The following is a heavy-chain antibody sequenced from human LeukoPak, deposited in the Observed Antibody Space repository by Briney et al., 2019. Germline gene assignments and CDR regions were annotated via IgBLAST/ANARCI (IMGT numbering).Heavy chain of an antibody. D-gene: IGHD1-26*01. Sequence: PGGSLRLSCSASGFTFSSYAVYWVRQAPGKGLEYVSAISSHGGNTYYADSVKGRFTISRDNSKNTLYLQMSSLRVEDTAVYYCAKGAVEELRGYFDYRGQGTLVTVSS. V-gene: IGHV3-64D*06. J-gene: IGHJ4*02. CDR1: GFTFSSYA. CDR3: AKGAVEELRGYFDY. CDR2: ISSHGGNT.